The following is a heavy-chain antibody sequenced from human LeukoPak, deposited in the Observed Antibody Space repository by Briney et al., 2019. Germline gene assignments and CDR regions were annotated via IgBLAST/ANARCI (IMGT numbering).Heavy chain of an antibody. CDR2: ISAYNGNT. Sequence: ASVKVSCKASGYTFTSYGISWVRQAPGQGLEWMGWISAYNGNTNYAQKLQGRVTMTTDTSTSTAYMELRSLRSEDTAVYYCARATRGIAAAYYYYMDVWGKGTTVTVSS. J-gene: IGHJ6*03. D-gene: IGHD6-13*01. V-gene: IGHV1-18*01. CDR3: ARATRGIAAAYYYYMDV. CDR1: GYTFTSYG.